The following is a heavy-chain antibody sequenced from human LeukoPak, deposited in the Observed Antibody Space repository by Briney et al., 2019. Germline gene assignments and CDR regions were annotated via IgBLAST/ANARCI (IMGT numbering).Heavy chain of an antibody. CDR3: AKIPGYSGYDFPVCPWCRTYMDV. CDR1: GFTFSSYA. CDR2: ISYDGSNK. J-gene: IGHJ6*03. D-gene: IGHD5-12*01. Sequence: PGGSLRLSCAASGFTFSSYAMHWVRQAPGKGLEWVAVISYDGSNKYYADSVKGRFTISRDNSKNTLYLQMNSLRAEDTAVYYCAKIPGYSGYDFPVCPWCRTYMDVWGKGTTVTVSS. V-gene: IGHV3-30*04.